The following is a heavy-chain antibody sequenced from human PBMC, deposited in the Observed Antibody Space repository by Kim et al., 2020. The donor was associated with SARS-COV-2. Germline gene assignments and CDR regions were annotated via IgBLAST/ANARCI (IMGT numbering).Heavy chain of an antibody. CDR1: GYTFTSYY. D-gene: IGHD2-2*01. CDR2: INPSGGST. CDR3: ARGAGERRLVVPALSLARLDP. J-gene: IGHJ5*02. V-gene: IGHV1-46*01. Sequence: ASVKVSCKASGYTFTSYYMHWVRQAPGQGLEWMGIINPSGGSTSYAQKFQGRVTMTRDTSTSTVYMELSSLRSEDTAVYYCARGAGERRLVVPALSLARLDPWGQGTLVTVSS.